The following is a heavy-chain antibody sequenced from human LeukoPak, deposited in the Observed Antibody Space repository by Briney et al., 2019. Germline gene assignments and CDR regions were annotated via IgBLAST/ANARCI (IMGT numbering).Heavy chain of an antibody. CDR3: ARADGDYLFDY. CDR1: GGSISSGGYS. Sequence: SETLSLTCAVSGGSISSGGYSWSWIRQPPGKGLEWIGYIYHSGSTYYNPSLMSRVTISVDRSKNQFSLKLSSVTAANTAVYYCARADGDYLFDYWGQGTLVTVSS. J-gene: IGHJ4*02. D-gene: IGHD4-17*01. V-gene: IGHV4-30-2*01. CDR2: IYHSGST.